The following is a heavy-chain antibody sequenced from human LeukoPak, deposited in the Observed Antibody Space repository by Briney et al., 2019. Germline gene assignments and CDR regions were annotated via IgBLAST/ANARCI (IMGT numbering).Heavy chain of an antibody. J-gene: IGHJ4*02. CDR3: ARGSGVQVWSSLAY. Sequence: PGGSLRLSCAASPFTLSSFGMSSVRPAPGKGLEWVSFISSSRSYRDYADSVQGRFTNARDNAKNALYLQMNSLRVEDTAVYYWARGSGVQVWSSLAYWGQGTLVTVSS. D-gene: IGHD3-10*01. V-gene: IGHV3-21*01. CDR2: ISSSRSYR. CDR1: PFTLSSFG.